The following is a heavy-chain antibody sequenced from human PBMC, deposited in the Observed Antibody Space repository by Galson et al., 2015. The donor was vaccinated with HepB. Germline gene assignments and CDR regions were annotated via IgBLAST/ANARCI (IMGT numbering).Heavy chain of an antibody. Sequence: SLRLSCAASGFTFSSYAMHWVRQAPGKGLEWVAVISYDGSNKYYADSVKGRFTISRDNSKNTLYLQMNSLRAEDTAVYYCARDALLRDYDFWSGGYYGMDVWGQGTTVTVSS. CDR2: ISYDGSNK. J-gene: IGHJ6*02. CDR1: GFTFSSYA. V-gene: IGHV3-30-3*01. CDR3: ARDALLRDYDFWSGGYYGMDV. D-gene: IGHD3-3*01.